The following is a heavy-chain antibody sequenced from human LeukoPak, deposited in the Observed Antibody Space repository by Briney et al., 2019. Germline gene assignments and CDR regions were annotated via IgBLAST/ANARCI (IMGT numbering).Heavy chain of an antibody. D-gene: IGHD6-13*01. J-gene: IGHJ4*02. V-gene: IGHV4-39*01. CDR2: IYYSGGT. CDR3: ARHGSIATGAFTY. CDR1: GGSIGRSSYY. Sequence: SETLSLTCSVSGGSIGRSSYYWGWTRQPPGKGLEWIGSIYYSGGTYYNPSLKSRVTISVDTSKNQFSLKLGSVTAADTAVYYCARHGSIATGAFTYWGQGTLVTVSS.